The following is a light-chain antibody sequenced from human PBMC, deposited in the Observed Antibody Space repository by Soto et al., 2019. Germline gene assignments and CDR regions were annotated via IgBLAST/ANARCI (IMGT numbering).Light chain of an antibody. CDR1: SSDVGGYNY. CDR3: SSYTSSSTQV. Sequence: QSALTQPASVSGSPGQSITISCTGTSSDVGGYNYVSGYQQHPGKAPKLMIYDVSNRPSGGSNRFTGSKSGNTASLPISGLQAEDEAEYYCSSYTSSSTQVFGTGTTLTV. J-gene: IGLJ1*01. V-gene: IGLV2-14*01. CDR2: DVS.